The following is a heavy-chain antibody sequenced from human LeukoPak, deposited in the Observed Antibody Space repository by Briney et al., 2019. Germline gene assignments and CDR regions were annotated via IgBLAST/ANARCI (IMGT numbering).Heavy chain of an antibody. J-gene: IGHJ3*02. CDR1: GYTFTSYG. Sequence: ASVKVSCKASGYTFTSYGNSWVRQAPGQGLEWMGWISAYNGNTNYAQKLQGRVTMTTDTSTSTAYMELRSLRSDDTAVYYCARDRRSGSYGAFDIWGQGTMVTVSS. CDR3: ARDRRSGSYGAFDI. CDR2: ISAYNGNT. V-gene: IGHV1-18*01. D-gene: IGHD1-26*01.